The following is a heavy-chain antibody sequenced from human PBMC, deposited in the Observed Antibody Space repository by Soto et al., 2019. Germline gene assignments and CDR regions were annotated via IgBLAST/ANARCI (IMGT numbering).Heavy chain of an antibody. D-gene: IGHD5-18*01. CDR3: AREVDRALVGSPHYFDY. J-gene: IGHJ4*01. Sequence: PGGSLRLSCVASGFAFSSYGMHWVRQAPGKGLEWVAVIWSDGSNKLYADSVKGRFTISRDNFRTTLYLQMNSLRVEDTAVYYCAREVDRALVGSPHYFDYWGQGTLVTVSS. V-gene: IGHV3-33*01. CDR1: GFAFSSYG. CDR2: IWSDGSNK.